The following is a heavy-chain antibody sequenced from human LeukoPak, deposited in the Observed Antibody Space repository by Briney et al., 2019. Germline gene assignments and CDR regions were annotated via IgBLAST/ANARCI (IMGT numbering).Heavy chain of an antibody. CDR1: GYSFTNFC. D-gene: IGHD5-18*01. V-gene: IGHV5-51*01. J-gene: IGHJ4*02. CDR2: IYLCYYDS. Sequence: GESLKIFWKGSGYSFTNFCFGWVRQMSGKGLEWMGSIYLCYYDSIYSRSFQGQVTISADQSIDTAYLPRSQLEAWGTALDYLARRVDTAMVLDYWGQGTLVTVSS. CDR3: ARRVDTAMVLDY.